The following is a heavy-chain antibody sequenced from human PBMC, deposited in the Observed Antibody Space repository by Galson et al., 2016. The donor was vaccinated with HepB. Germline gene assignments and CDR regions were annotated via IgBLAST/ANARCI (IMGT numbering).Heavy chain of an antibody. CDR3: ARVIPFPLRGMDV. CDR1: GGTFSSFS. CDR2: IIPMLSTS. V-gene: IGHV1-69*11. J-gene: IGHJ6*02. D-gene: IGHD3-10*01. Sequence: SVKVSCKASGGTFSSFSISWVRQAPGQGLEWMGRIIPMLSTSNYAQKFQGRVTMTADESTSTAYMELSSLRSEDTAVYYCARVIPFPLRGMDVWGQGTTVIVSS.